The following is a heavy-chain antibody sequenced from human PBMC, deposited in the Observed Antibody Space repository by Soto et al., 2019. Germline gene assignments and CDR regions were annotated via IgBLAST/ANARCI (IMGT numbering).Heavy chain of an antibody. CDR1: GLTLNNYW. V-gene: IGHV3-74*03. J-gene: IGHJ4*02. Sequence: EVQLVESGGGLVQPGGSLRLSCVASGLTLNNYWMYWVRQVPGKGRVWVSRINGDGSSTTYADSVKGRFTISRDNAKNTLYLQMNSLRAEDTAVYYCVREGAPYCSSSSSCFRPGDNWGQGTLVTVSS. CDR2: INGDGSST. CDR3: VREGAPYCSSSSSCFRPGDN. D-gene: IGHD2-2*01.